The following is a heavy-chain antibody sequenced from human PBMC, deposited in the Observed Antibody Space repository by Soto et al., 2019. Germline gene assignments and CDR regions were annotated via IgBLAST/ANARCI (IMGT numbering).Heavy chain of an antibody. V-gene: IGHV3-11*01. Sequence: GGSLRLSCAASGFTFSDHYMSWIRQAPGKGLEWLSYIGSSDNVIYYADSVKGRFTMSRDNAKNSLYLQMNSLRAEDTAVYYCAKHSSSGVKPFDPWGQGTLVTVSS. J-gene: IGHJ5*02. CDR1: GFTFSDHY. CDR3: AKHSSSGVKPFDP. D-gene: IGHD6-6*01. CDR2: IGSSDNVI.